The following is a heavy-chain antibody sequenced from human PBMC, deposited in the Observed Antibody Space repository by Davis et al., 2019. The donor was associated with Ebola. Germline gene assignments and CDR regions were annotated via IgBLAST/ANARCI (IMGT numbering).Heavy chain of an antibody. J-gene: IGHJ5*02. CDR1: GGSISSYY. CDR2: IYYSGST. D-gene: IGHD4/OR15-4a*01. V-gene: IGHV4-59*01. CDR3: ARVDYQGWFDP. Sequence: SETLSLTCTVSGGSISSYYWSWIRQPPGKGLEWSGYIYYSGSTKYNPSLKSRGTITVDTSKNQFSLKLSSVTAADTAVYYCARVDYQGWFDPWGQGTLVTVSS.